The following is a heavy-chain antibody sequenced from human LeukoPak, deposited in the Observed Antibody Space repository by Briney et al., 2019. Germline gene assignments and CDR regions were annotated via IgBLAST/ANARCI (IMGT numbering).Heavy chain of an antibody. V-gene: IGHV3-74*01. CDR2: ISSDWTST. D-gene: IGHD4-17*01. Sequence: GGSLRLSCAASGFTFSNYWMHWVRQAPGKGLVRVSRISSDWTSTTYADSVKGRFTISRDNAKNTLYLQMNSLRAEDTALFYCARGIPEGYSRYGHYVSDYWGQGTLVTVSS. CDR1: GFTFSNYW. CDR3: ARGIPEGYSRYGHYVSDY. J-gene: IGHJ4*02.